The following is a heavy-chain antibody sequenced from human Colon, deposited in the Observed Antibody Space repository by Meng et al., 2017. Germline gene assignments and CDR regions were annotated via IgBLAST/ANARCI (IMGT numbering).Heavy chain of an antibody. CDR3: ARASYYCCGGSCYSGNWFDP. Sequence: SETLSLTCTVSGGSFSSGSYYWSWFPQPPGKGREWFGNIYYSGSTNYNPSLKSRVTISVDTSKNQFSLKLSSVTAADTAVYYCARASYYCCGGSCYSGNWFDPWGQGTLVTVSS. V-gene: IGHV4-61*01. D-gene: IGHD2-15*01. J-gene: IGHJ5*02. CDR2: IYYSGST. CDR1: GGSFSSGSYY.